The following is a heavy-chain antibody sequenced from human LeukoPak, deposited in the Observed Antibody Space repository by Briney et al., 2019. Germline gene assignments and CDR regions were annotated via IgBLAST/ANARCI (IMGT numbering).Heavy chain of an antibody. CDR1: GFTFSSYA. CDR2: IYSGGST. Sequence: GESLRLSCAASGFTFSSYAMSWVRQAPGKGLEWVSVIYSGGSTYYADSVKGRFTISRDNSKNTLYLQMNSLRAEDTAVYYCARGKYSSGWYLDYWGQGTLVTVSS. D-gene: IGHD6-19*01. CDR3: ARGKYSSGWYLDY. J-gene: IGHJ4*02. V-gene: IGHV3-53*01.